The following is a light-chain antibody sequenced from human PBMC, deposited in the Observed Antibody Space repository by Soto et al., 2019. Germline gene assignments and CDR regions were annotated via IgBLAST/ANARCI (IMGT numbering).Light chain of an antibody. J-gene: IGLJ2*01. V-gene: IGLV2-14*01. CDR3: SSYITSAIVV. CDR2: DVF. CDR1: SSDVPGSNS. Sequence: QSALTQPASVSASRGQSITISCTGTSSDVPGSNSVSWYQQHPGKAPILIIFDVFKRPSGVSDRFSASKFGNTASLTISGLQAEDEADYYCSSYITSAIVVFGGGTQLTVL.